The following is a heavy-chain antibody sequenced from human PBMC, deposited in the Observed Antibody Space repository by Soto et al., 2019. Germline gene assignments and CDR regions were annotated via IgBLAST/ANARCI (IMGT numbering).Heavy chain of an antibody. CDR3: ARDRPPRGYSYGSHFDY. J-gene: IGHJ4*02. Sequence: ASVKVSCKASGYTFTSYGISWVRQAPGQGLEWMGWTSAYNGNTNYAQKLQGRVTMTTDTSTSTAYMELRSLRSDDTAVYYCARDRPPRGYSYGSHFDYWGQGTQVTVSS. V-gene: IGHV1-18*01. D-gene: IGHD5-18*01. CDR1: GYTFTSYG. CDR2: TSAYNGNT.